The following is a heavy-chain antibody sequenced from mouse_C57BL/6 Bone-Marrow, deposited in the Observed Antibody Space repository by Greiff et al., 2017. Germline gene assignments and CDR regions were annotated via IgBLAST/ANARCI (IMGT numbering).Heavy chain of an antibody. CDR3: ARYRIPYFDY. CDR1: GFTFTDYY. Sequence: EVMLVESGGGLVQPGGSLSLSCAASGFTFTDYYMSWVRQPPGKALEWLGFIRNKANGYTTEYSASVKGRFTISRDNSQSILYLQMNALRAEDSATYYCARYRIPYFDYWGQGTTLTVSS. CDR2: IRNKANGYTT. V-gene: IGHV7-3*01. J-gene: IGHJ2*01.